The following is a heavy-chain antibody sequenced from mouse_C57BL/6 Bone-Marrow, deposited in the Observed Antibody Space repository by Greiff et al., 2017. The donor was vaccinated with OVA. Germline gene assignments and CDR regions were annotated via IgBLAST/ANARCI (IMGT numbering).Heavy chain of an antibody. V-gene: IGHV1-80*01. CDR3: AKNWGEGFSFDY. CDR1: GYAFSSYW. D-gene: IGHD4-1*01. J-gene: IGHJ2*01. CDR2: IYPGDGDT. Sequence: VQLQQSGAELVKPGASVKISCKASGYAFSSYWMNWVKQRPGKGLEWIGQIYPGDGDTNYNGKFKGKATLNADKSSSTAYMQLSSLTSEDSAVYFCAKNWGEGFSFDYWGQGTTLTVSS.